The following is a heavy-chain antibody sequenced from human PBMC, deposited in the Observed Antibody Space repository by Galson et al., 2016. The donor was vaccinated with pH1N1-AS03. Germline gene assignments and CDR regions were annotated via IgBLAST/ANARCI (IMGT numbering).Heavy chain of an antibody. J-gene: IGHJ4*02. Sequence: SLRLSCAVSQSIFSKYQMSWVRQAPGKGLEWVSTFAGSAEKTYYADSVKGRFTTSKDNSKNTLYLQMNTLRAEDTALYYCTAVAGTYYNGAYWGQGTLVTVSS. CDR1: QSIFSKYQ. CDR2: FAGSAEKT. D-gene: IGHD3-10*01. CDR3: TAVAGTYYNGAY. V-gene: IGHV3-23*01.